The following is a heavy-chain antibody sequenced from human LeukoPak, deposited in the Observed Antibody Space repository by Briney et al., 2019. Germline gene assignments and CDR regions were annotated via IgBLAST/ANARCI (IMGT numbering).Heavy chain of an antibody. CDR3: ARHKEGYCTGGDCYSDFYDYGLDV. V-gene: IGHV5-10-1*01. J-gene: IGHJ6*02. CDR2: IHPSDSYV. D-gene: IGHD2-15*01. CDR1: GYTFTNFY. Sequence: RGESLKISCKTSGYTFTNFYISWLRQMPGKGLEWMGRIHPSDSYVNYGPSFQGHVTISSDTSITTAYLHWSNLKASDTAIYYCARHKEGYCTGGDCYSDFYDYGLDVWARGPRSPSP.